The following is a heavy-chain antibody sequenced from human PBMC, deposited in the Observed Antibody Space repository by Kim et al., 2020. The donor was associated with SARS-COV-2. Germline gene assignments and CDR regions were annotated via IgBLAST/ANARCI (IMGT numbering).Heavy chain of an antibody. CDR1: GGTFSSYA. Sequence: SVKVSCKASGGTFSSYAISWVRQAPGQGLEWMGGIIPIFGTANYAQKFQGRVTITADESTSTAYMELSSLRSEDTAVYYCARNGGYGGKPRGEALYYFDYWGQGTLVTVPS. CDR2: IIPIFGTA. J-gene: IGHJ4*02. D-gene: IGHD4-17*01. CDR3: ARNGGYGGKPRGEALYYFDY. V-gene: IGHV1-69*13.